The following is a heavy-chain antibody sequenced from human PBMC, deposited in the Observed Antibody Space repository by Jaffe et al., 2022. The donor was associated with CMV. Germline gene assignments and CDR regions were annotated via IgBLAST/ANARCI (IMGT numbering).Heavy chain of an antibody. CDR3: ARELAAAGTDFDAFDI. V-gene: IGHV3-53*01. CDR1: GFTVSSNY. Sequence: EVQLVESGGGLIQPGGSLRLSCAASGFTVSSNYMSWVRQAPGKGLEWVSVIYSGGSTYYADSVKGRFTISRDNSKNTLYLQMNSLRAEDTAVYYCARELAAAGTDFDAFDIWGQGTMVTVSS. D-gene: IGHD6-13*01. CDR2: IYSGGST. J-gene: IGHJ3*02.